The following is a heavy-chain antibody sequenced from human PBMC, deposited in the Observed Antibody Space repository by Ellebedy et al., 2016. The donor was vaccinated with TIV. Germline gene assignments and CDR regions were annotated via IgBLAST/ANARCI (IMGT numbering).Heavy chain of an antibody. V-gene: IGHV3-48*04. J-gene: IGHJ4*02. CDR1: GFTFSSYS. CDR3: ARDTYYYDSSGYYIPPCFDC. CDR2: ISSSSSTI. D-gene: IGHD3-22*01. Sequence: GGSLRLSXAASGFTFSSYSMNWVRQAPGKGLEWVSYISSSSSTIYYADSVKGRFTISRDNAKNSLYLQMNSLRAEDTAVYYCARDTYYYDSSGYYIPPCFDCWGQGTLVTVSS.